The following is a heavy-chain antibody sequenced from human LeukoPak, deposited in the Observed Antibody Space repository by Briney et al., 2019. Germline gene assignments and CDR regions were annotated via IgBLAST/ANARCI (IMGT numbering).Heavy chain of an antibody. D-gene: IGHD6-19*01. CDR2: ITGGSTTK. CDR3: ARDGDIAVATAPYYFDY. CDR1: GFTFSYYE. Sequence: GGSLRLSFAASGFTFSYYEMIWVRQAPGKGLEWVSYITGGSTTKNYADSVKGRFTISRDNAKNSLYLQMNSLRAEDTAIYYCARDGDIAVATAPYYFDYWGQGILVTVSS. V-gene: IGHV3-48*03. J-gene: IGHJ4*02.